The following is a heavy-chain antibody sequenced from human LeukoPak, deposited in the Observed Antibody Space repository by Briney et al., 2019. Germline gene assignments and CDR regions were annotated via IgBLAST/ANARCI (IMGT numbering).Heavy chain of an antibody. Sequence: GGSLRLSCAASGFTFRSHAMHWVRQAPGKGLERVSGISAGATSTYYADSVKGHFTISRDNSKNTLYLQMNSLRVEDTAMYYCAKGPTVATFAYWGRGTLVTVSS. J-gene: IGHJ4*02. CDR2: ISAGATST. V-gene: IGHV3-23*01. D-gene: IGHD5-12*01. CDR1: GFTFRSHA. CDR3: AKGPTVATFAY.